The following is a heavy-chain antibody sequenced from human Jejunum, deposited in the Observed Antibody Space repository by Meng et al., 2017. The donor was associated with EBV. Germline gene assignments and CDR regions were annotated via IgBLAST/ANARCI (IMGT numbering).Heavy chain of an antibody. CDR2: IIHSGST. CDR3: ARKAVPGTFARPKFDY. V-gene: IGHV4-34*12. J-gene: IGHJ4*02. D-gene: IGHD6-19*01. CDR1: GGSFNYYY. Sequence: VLLPQWGAGLLKPSETLSLPCAVYGGSFNYYYWTWIRQPPGKGLEWIGEIIHSGSTNYDPSLKSRVTISVDRSKNQFSLKLTSVTAADTAVYYCARKAVPGTFARPKFDYWGQGTLVTVSS.